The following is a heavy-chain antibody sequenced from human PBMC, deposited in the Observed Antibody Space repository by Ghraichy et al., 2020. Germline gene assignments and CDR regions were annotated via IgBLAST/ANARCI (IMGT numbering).Heavy chain of an antibody. CDR1: GGSFSGYY. V-gene: IGHV4-34*01. CDR2: INHSGST. Sequence: SETLSLTCAVYGGSFSGYYWSWIRQPPGKGLEWIGEINHSGSTNYNPSLKSRVTISVDTSKNQFSLKLSSVTAADTAVYYCARRTLYIDVWGKGTTVTVSS. J-gene: IGHJ6*03. CDR3: ARRTLYIDV.